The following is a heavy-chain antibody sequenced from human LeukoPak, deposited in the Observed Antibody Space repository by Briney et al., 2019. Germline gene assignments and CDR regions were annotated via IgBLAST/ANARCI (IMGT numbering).Heavy chain of an antibody. Sequence: SETLSLTCAVYGGSFSGYYWSWIRQPPGKGLEWIGEINHSGSTNYNPSLKSRVTMSVDTSKNQFSLKLSSVTAADTAVYYCARDGQTLGMMAFDIWGQGTMVTVSS. CDR3: ARDGQTLGMMAFDI. CDR1: GGSFSGYY. V-gene: IGHV4-34*01. CDR2: INHSGST. J-gene: IGHJ3*02. D-gene: IGHD7-27*01.